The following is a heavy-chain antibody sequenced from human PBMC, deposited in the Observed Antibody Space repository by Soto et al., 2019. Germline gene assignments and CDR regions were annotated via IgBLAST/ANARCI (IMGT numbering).Heavy chain of an antibody. D-gene: IGHD6-19*01. CDR1: GFTFSSYA. CDR2: ISGSGDST. Sequence: GGSLRLSCAASGFTFSSYAMSWVRQAPGKGLEWVSGISGSGDSTYYADSVKGRFTISRDNSKNTLYLQMNSLIADDTAVYYCAKGVPGIAVAGTGYFQHWGQGT. CDR3: AKGVPGIAVAGTGYFQH. J-gene: IGHJ1*01. V-gene: IGHV3-23*01.